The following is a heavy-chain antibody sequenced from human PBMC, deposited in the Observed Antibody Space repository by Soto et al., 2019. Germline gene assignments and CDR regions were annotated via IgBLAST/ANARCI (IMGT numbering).Heavy chain of an antibody. D-gene: IGHD3-22*01. CDR1: GFTFSGYW. CDR2: INPDGSIT. CDR3: VGESTSASSGAGDY. J-gene: IGHJ4*02. Sequence: GGSLSLSCAASGFTFSGYWMHWVRQAPGKGLVWVSRINPDGSITTYADSVKGRLTISRDNAKNTLYLQMYSLRVEDTAVYYCVGESTSASSGAGDYWGQGTPVTGSS. V-gene: IGHV3-74*01.